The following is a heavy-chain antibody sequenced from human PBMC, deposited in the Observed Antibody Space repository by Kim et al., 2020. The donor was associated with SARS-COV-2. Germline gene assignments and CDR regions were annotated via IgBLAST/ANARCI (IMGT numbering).Heavy chain of an antibody. CDR2: IYYTGST. V-gene: IGHV4-39*01. CDR1: GASINRDTYY. J-gene: IGHJ2*01. Sequence: SETLSLTCSVSGASINRDTYYWGWIRQPPRKGLEWIGSIYYTGSTFYSPSLGSRVTLSIDTSENQLSLSLGSPTAADTATYYWVRVAGGNSVNWFFHLWG. CDR3: VRVAGGNSVNWFFHL. D-gene: IGHD2-21*02.